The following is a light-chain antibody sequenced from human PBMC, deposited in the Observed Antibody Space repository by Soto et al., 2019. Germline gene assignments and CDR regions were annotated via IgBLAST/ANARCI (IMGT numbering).Light chain of an antibody. V-gene: IGKV1-5*01. CDR2: DAS. CDR3: QQYKTYWT. J-gene: IGKJ1*01. Sequence: DIQMTQSPSTLSASVGDGVTITCRASQRISTWLAWYQQKPGKAPKLLISDASSLETGVPSRLSGSGSGTKFTLTIKSLQPDDSATYYCQQYKTYWTFGQGTKVDIK. CDR1: QRISTW.